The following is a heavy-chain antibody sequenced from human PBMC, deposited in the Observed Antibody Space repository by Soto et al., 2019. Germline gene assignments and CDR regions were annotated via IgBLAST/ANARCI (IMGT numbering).Heavy chain of an antibody. V-gene: IGHV3-48*03. CDR1: GFSFSSYE. Sequence: PGGSLRLSCVASGFSFSSYEMNWVRQAPGKGLEWVSSISSSGTTIYYADSVNGRFTISRDNAKNSLYLQMNSLRAEDTAVYYCVYGYYFDYWGQGTLVTVSS. CDR2: ISSSGTTI. J-gene: IGHJ4*02. CDR3: VYGYYFDY. D-gene: IGHD3-10*01.